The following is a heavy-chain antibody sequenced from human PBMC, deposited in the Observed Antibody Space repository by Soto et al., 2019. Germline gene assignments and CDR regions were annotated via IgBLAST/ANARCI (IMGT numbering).Heavy chain of an antibody. CDR1: GYSFTSYW. Sequence: GESLKISCKGSGYSFTSYWIGWVRQMPGKGLECMGRIDPTDSYTDYGPSFEGHVTMSVDRSINTAYLEWSSLKASDSAMYYCARRLYSGSYYRYYYGMDVWGQGTTVTVSS. D-gene: IGHD1-26*01. J-gene: IGHJ6*02. V-gene: IGHV5-10-1*01. CDR2: IDPTDSYT. CDR3: ARRLYSGSYYRYYYGMDV.